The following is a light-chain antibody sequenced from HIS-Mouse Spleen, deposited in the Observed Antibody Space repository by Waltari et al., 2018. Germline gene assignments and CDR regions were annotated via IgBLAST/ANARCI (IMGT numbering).Light chain of an antibody. CDR3: QQYNSYSRT. Sequence: EIVLTQSPGTLSLSPGERATLSCRASQSVSSSYLAWYQQKPGQAPRLLIYGASSRATGIPDRFSGSGSGTDFTLTISSLQPDDFATYYCQQYNSYSRTFGQGTKVEIK. CDR1: QSVSSSY. CDR2: GAS. J-gene: IGKJ1*01. V-gene: IGKV3-20*01.